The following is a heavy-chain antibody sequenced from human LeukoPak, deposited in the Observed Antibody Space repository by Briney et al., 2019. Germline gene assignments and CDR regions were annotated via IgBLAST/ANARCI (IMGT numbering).Heavy chain of an antibody. V-gene: IGHV4-4*07. CDR2: IYTSGST. J-gene: IGHJ4*02. Sequence: SETLSLTCTVSGGSISSYYWSWVRQAAGKGLEWVGRIYTSGSTNYYPSLKSRVTMSVDTSKNQFSLKLSSVTAADTAVYYCARDRGVSGSYCDYWGQGTLVTVSS. CDR3: ARDRGVSGSYCDY. D-gene: IGHD1-26*01. CDR1: GGSISSYY.